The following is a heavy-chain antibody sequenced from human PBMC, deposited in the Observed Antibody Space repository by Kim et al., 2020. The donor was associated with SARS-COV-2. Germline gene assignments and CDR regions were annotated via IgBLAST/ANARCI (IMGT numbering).Heavy chain of an antibody. CDR3: ARRTGIAARPGYYYYGMDV. D-gene: IGHD6-6*01. J-gene: IGHJ6*02. Sequence: SRVTISVDTSKNQFSLKLSSVTAADTAVYYCARRTGIAARPGYYYYGMDVWGQGTTVTVSS. V-gene: IGHV4-61*07.